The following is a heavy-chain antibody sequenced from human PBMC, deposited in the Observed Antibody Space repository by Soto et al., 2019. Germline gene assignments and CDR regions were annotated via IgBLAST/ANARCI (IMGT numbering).Heavy chain of an antibody. CDR2: ISAENGKT. D-gene: IGHD1-26*01. Sequence: QVQLVQSGAEVKKPGASVKVSCKASGYTFISYDISWVRQAPGQGLEWMGWISAENGKTYYAQKFQGRLTMTTDTSTSTVYMERRSLRSDDTAVYYCARDSGSYWVSVDYWGQGTLVTVSS. J-gene: IGHJ4*02. CDR3: ARDSGSYWVSVDY. V-gene: IGHV1-18*01. CDR1: GYTFISYD.